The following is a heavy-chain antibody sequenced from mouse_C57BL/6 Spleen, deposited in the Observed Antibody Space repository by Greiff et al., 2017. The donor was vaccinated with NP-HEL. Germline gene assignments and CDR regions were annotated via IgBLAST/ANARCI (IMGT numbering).Heavy chain of an antibody. CDR1: GFTFSDYG. CDR2: ISSGSSTI. D-gene: IGHD3-2*02. V-gene: IGHV5-17*01. Sequence: EVHLVESGGGLVKPGGSLKLSCAASGFTFSDYGMHWVRQAPEKGLEWVAYISSGSSTIYYADTVKGRFTISRDNAKNTLFLQMTSLRSEDTAMYYCAKGSGSPWFAYWGQGTLVTVSA. J-gene: IGHJ3*01. CDR3: AKGSGSPWFAY.